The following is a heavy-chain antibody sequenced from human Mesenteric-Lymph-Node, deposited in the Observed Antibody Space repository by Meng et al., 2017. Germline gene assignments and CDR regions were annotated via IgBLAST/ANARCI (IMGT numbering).Heavy chain of an antibody. CDR1: GYTFTGYY. D-gene: IGHD6-19*01. CDR2: INPNSGGT. Sequence: QVRRVHAGAEVKRPVASVKVACNASGYTFTGYYMHWVRQAPGQGLEWMGRINPNSGGTHYAQKFQGRVTMTRDTSITTAYMELSRLRSDDTAVYYCARSMGSGGWYVDYWGQGTLVTVSS. J-gene: IGHJ4*02. CDR3: ARSMGSGGWYVDY. V-gene: IGHV1-2*06.